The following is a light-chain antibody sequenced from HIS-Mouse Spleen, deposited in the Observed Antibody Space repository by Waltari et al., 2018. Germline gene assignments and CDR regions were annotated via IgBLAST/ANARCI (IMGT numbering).Light chain of an antibody. CDR1: NIGSQN. CDR2: DDS. CDR3: QVWDSSSDHVV. J-gene: IGLJ2*01. Sequence: SYVLTQPPSGSVAPGKTARITCGGNNIGSQNGHWYQQKPGQAPVLVVYDDSDRPSGIPERFSGSNSGNTATLTISRVEAGDEADYYCQVWDSSSDHVVFGGGTKLTVL. V-gene: IGLV3-21*03.